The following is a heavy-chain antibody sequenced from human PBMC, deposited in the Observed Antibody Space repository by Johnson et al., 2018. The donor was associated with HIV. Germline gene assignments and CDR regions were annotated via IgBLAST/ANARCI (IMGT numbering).Heavy chain of an antibody. V-gene: IGHV3-48*03. CDR3: ARAVGGSYHDAFDS. D-gene: IGHD1-26*01. J-gene: IGHJ3*02. CDR2: ISSSGSTI. Sequence: VQLVESGGGLVQPGGSLRLSCAASGFTFSSYEMNWVRQAPGKGLEWVSYISSSGSTIYYADSVKGRFTISRDNAKNSLYLQMNSLRAEDTALYYCARAVGGSYHDAFDSWGQGTMVTVSS. CDR1: GFTFSSYE.